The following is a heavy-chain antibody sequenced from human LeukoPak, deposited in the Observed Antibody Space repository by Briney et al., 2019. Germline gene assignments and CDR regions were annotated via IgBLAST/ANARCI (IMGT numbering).Heavy chain of an antibody. CDR2: ISGSGGST. V-gene: IGHV3-23*01. CDR1: GFTFSSYA. Sequence: GGSLRLSCAASGFTFSSYAMSWVRQAPGKGLEWVSAISGSGGSTYYADSVKGRFTISRDNSKNTLYLQMNSLRAEDTAVYYCARVFRYCSSTSCYTFDYWGQGTLVTVSS. CDR3: ARVFRYCSSTSCYTFDY. D-gene: IGHD2-2*02. J-gene: IGHJ4*02.